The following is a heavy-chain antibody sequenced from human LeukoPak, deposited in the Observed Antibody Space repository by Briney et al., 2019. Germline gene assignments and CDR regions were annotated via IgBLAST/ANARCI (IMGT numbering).Heavy chain of an antibody. CDR2: IYYSGTT. V-gene: IGHV4-39*01. Sequence: KSSETLSLTCTVSGGSISSSSYYWGWIRQPPGKGLEWIGSIYYSGTTYYNPSLKSRVTISIDSSKNQFSLRLSSVTAADTAVYYCARLIRMTIFGVVISPFDYWGQGHLVTVSS. CDR3: ARLIRMTIFGVVISPFDY. D-gene: IGHD3-3*01. J-gene: IGHJ4*02. CDR1: GGSISSSSYY.